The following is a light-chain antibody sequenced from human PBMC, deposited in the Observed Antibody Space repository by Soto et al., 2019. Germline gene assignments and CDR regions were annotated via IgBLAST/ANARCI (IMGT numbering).Light chain of an antibody. CDR2: GAS. V-gene: IGKV3-15*01. CDR3: QQYDISPRP. Sequence: EIPITLSPSTXSVFVGQMAPSSCRASQSVSSNFAWYQQKPGQAXSXXXYGASTRHTGIPARFSGSGSATEFNHTIIGLQSEDCLVYYCQQYDISPRPLGEGTKVDI. CDR1: QSVSSN. J-gene: IGKJ1*01.